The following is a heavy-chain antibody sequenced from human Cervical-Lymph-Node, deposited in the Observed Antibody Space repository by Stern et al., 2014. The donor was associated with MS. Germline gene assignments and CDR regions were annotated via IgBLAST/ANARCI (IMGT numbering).Heavy chain of an antibody. CDR1: GASTNNRFYY. V-gene: IGHV4-39*01. CDR3: ARLRGTPGAGAGIFDY. D-gene: IGHD6-13*01. J-gene: IGHJ4*02. Sequence: QVQLQESGPGLVKPSETLSLSCTVSGASTNNRFYYWAWIRQPPGEGLEWVGTIYYTGDTYYRPSLGSRVTISMDSARNPLSLKRKSGTAADTAVYYCARLRGTPGAGAGIFDYWGQGTVVTVSS. CDR2: IYYTGDT.